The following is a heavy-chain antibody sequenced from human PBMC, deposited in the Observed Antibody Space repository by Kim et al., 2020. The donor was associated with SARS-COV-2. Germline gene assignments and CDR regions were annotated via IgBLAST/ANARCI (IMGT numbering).Heavy chain of an antibody. CDR3: ARARFLEWSLT. V-gene: IGHV1-69*01. CDR2: A. J-gene: IGHJ5*02. D-gene: IGHD3-3*01. Sequence: ANYAQKFQGRVTITADESTITAYMELSSLRSEDTAVYYCARARFLEWSLTWGQGTLVTVSS.